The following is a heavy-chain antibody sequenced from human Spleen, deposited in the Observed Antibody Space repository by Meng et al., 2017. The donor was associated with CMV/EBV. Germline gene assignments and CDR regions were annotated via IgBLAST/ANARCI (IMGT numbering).Heavy chain of an antibody. Sequence: ASVKVSCKAAGYTFTGYYMHWVRQAPGQGLEWMGWINPNSGGTNYAQKFQGRVTMTRDTSISTAYMELSRLRSDDTAVYYCARGGYYGDSDAFDIWGQGTMVTVSS. V-gene: IGHV1-2*02. CDR3: ARGGYYGDSDAFDI. CDR2: INPNSGGT. CDR1: GYTFTGYY. D-gene: IGHD2/OR15-2a*01. J-gene: IGHJ3*02.